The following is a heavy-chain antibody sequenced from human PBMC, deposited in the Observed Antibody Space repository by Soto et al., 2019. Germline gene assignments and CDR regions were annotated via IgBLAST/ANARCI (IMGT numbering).Heavy chain of an antibody. V-gene: IGHV3-48*01. CDR2: ISSGSSTI. CDR3: TRSAYMDV. D-gene: IGHD2-2*01. Sequence: PVGSLRLSCAASGFTFSSYSMNWVRQAPGKGLEWVSYISSGSSTIYYADSVKGRFTISRDNAKNSLYLQMDSLRAEDTAVYYATRSAYMDVWGTGTTVTVS. CDR1: GFTFSSYS. J-gene: IGHJ6*03.